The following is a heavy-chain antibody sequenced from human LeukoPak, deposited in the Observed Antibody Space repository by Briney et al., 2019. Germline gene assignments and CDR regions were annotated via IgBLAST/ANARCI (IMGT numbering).Heavy chain of an antibody. CDR1: GGTFSSYA. V-gene: IGHV1-69*05. CDR2: IIPIFGTA. CDR3: ARDLTVTTSAVVDDY. Sequence: ASVKVSCKASGGTFSSYAISWVRQAPGQGLEWMGRIIPIFGTANYAQKFQGRVTITTDESTSTAYMELSSLRSEDTAVYYCARDLTVTTSAVVDDYWGQGTLVTVSS. J-gene: IGHJ4*02. D-gene: IGHD4-17*01.